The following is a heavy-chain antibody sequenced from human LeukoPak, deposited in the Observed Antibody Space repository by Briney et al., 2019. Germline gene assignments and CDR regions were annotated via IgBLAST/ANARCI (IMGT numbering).Heavy chain of an antibody. J-gene: IGHJ4*02. V-gene: IGHV1-3*01. Sequence: ASVKVSCKASGYTFTGYYMHWVRQAPGQRLEWMGWINAGNGNTKYSQKFQGRVTITRDTSASTAYMELSSLRSEDTAVYYCARGYSYGYFDYWGQGTLVTVSS. D-gene: IGHD5-18*01. CDR3: ARGYSYGYFDY. CDR2: INAGNGNT. CDR1: GYTFTGYY.